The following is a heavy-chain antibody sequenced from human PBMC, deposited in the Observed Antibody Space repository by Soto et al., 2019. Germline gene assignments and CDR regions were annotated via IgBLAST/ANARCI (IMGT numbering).Heavy chain of an antibody. D-gene: IGHD3-9*01. CDR2: IGPSHNDI. V-gene: IGHV3-48*01. CDR1: GFTFSSYS. CDR3: VRDPDTLPGANFHS. Sequence: HPGGSLRLSCAASGFTFSSYSMYWVRQAPGKGPEWISYIGPSHNDIGYAASVKGRFTISRDNAKDSLYLQINGLRAEDTAVYYCVRDPDTLPGANFHSWGQGTQVTVSS. J-gene: IGHJ4*02.